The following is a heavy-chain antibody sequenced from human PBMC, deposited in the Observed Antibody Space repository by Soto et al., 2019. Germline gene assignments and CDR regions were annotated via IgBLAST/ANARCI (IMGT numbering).Heavy chain of an antibody. CDR2: FIAMLGTP. V-gene: IGHV1-69*01. Sequence: ASVKVSCKASGRTFGSQGIAWVRQAPGQGLEWMGGFIAMLGTPTYAKKVQGRATISADESLTSSYLELRSLRSEDTGVYFCARGAMANFDYWGQGTVVTVSS. D-gene: IGHD5-18*01. CDR1: GRTFGSQG. J-gene: IGHJ4*02. CDR3: ARGAMANFDY.